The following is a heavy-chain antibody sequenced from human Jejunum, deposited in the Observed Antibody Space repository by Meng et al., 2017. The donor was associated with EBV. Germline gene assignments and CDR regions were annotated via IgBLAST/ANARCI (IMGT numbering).Heavy chain of an antibody. J-gene: IGHJ4*02. Sequence: QVHLQQWGAGLLKPSEXLSPTCAAYGGPVSGHYWSWIRQSPGKRLEWIGEINESGSTNYNPSLKSRVIIFMDTSKNQFSLNLNSVIAADTAVYYCRQAFCSAEAGCSDRWGQGTLVTVSS. CDR3: RQAFCSAEAGCSDR. V-gene: IGHV4-34*01. CDR2: INESGST. CDR1: GGPVSGHY. D-gene: IGHD3-3*01.